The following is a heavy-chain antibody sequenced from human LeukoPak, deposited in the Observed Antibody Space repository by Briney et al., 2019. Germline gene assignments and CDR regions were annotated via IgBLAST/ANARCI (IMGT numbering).Heavy chain of an antibody. D-gene: IGHD6-13*01. CDR2: ICNSGSNK. V-gene: IGHV3-33*01. CDR1: GFTFSSYG. Sequence: GGSLRLSCAASGFTFSSYGMHWVRQAPGKGLEWVAVICNSGSNKYYADSVKGRFTISRDNSKNTLYLQMNSLRAEDTAVYYCARDRVAAAGYYYYYVMDVWGQGTTVTVSS. CDR3: ARDRVAAAGYYYYYVMDV. J-gene: IGHJ6*02.